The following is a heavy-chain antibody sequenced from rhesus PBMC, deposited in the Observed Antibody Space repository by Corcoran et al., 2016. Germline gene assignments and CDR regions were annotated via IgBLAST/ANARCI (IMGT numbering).Heavy chain of an antibody. D-gene: IGHD3-28*01. J-gene: IGHJ6*01. Sequence: VQLQESGPGLVKPSETLSLTCAGSGGSISDSYDGNWVRQPPGKGLEWIGNIYGTSASTHYNPSLKSRVTISKDTSKNQFFLTLSSVTAADTAVYYCANQGGGYAYGLDSWGQGVVVTVSS. CDR1: GGSISDSYD. CDR2: IYGTSAST. CDR3: ANQGGGYAYGLDS. V-gene: IGHV4S9*01.